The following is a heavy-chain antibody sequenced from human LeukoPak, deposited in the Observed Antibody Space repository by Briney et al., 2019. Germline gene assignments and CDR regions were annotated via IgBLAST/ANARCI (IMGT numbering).Heavy chain of an antibody. CDR2: ISGNGGRT. D-gene: IGHD3-22*01. V-gene: IGHV3-23*01. CDR1: GFTFSILD. J-gene: IGHJ4*02. CDR3: ARDDLYYYDSSGLGSTRNRLIY. Sequence: PGGSLRLSCAASGFTFSILDMSWVRQAPGKGLEWVSAISGNGGRTYYADSVKGRFTISRDNSKNTLYLQMNSLRAEDTAVYYCARDDLYYYDSSGLGSTRNRLIYWGQGTLVTVSS.